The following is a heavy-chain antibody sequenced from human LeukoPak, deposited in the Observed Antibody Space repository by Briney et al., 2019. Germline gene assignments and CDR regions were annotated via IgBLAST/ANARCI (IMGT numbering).Heavy chain of an antibody. V-gene: IGHV3-21*01. Sequence: KSGGSLRLSCAASGFTFSNYWMTWVRQAPGKGLEWVSSIVGSSSTYYADSLKGRFTISRDNAKNSLYLQMNSLRAEDTAVYYCARIGAGSSRDYWGQGTLVTVSS. J-gene: IGHJ4*02. CDR1: GFTFSNYW. CDR2: IVGSSST. CDR3: ARIGAGSSRDY. D-gene: IGHD6-13*01.